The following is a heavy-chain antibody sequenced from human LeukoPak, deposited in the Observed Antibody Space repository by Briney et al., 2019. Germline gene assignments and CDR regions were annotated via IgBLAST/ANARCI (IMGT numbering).Heavy chain of an antibody. CDR1: GYTFTSYY. J-gene: IGHJ5*02. V-gene: IGHV1-46*01. D-gene: IGHD1-26*01. Sequence: VASVKVSCKASGYTFTSYYMHWVRQAPGQGLEWMGLINPTGGSTGYAQKFQGRVTMTRDMSTSTDYMELGSLRSEDTAIYYCARDNSVGDNAWWFDPWGQGTLVTVSS. CDR2: INPTGGST. CDR3: ARDNSVGDNAWWFDP.